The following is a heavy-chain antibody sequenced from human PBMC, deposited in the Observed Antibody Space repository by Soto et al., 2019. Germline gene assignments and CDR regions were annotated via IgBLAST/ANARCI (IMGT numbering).Heavy chain of an antibody. D-gene: IGHD6-19*01. Sequence: QVHLVESGGGVLQPGTSLRLSCAASGFTFTAHAMHWVRQAPGKGLEWVAVISYDGGHEYYADSVKGRFTISRDNSKKMVYLQVNRLRAEDTSIYYCARDDSSGWSDYYHGMDVWGRGTTVTVSS. V-gene: IGHV3-30*04. J-gene: IGHJ6*02. CDR1: GFTFTAHA. CDR2: ISYDGGHE. CDR3: ARDDSSGWSDYYHGMDV.